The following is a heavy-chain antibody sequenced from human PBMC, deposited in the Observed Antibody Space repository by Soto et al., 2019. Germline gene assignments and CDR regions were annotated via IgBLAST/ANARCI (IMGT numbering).Heavy chain of an antibody. Sequence: QVQLVESGGGVVQPGRSLRLSCAASGFTFSSYAMHWVRQAPGKELEWVAVISYDGSDKYYADSVKGRFTISRDNSKNTLNLQMNSLLADDTAVYYCAKALGELSPESYDYWGQGTLITVSS. V-gene: IGHV3-30*18. CDR3: AKALGELSPESYDY. D-gene: IGHD3-16*02. J-gene: IGHJ4*02. CDR1: GFTFSSYA. CDR2: ISYDGSDK.